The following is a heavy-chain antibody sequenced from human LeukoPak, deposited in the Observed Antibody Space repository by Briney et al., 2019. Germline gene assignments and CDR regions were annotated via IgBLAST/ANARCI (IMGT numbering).Heavy chain of an antibody. CDR2: IIPILGIA. CDR1: RGTFSSYA. CDR3: ARGGTIFGVVTPFDY. Sequence: GSSVKVSCKASRGTFSSYAISWVRQAPGQGLEWMGRIIPILGIANYAQKFQGRVTITTDESTSTAYMELSSLRSEDTAVYYCARGGTIFGVVTPFDYWGQGTLVTVSS. V-gene: IGHV1-69*04. D-gene: IGHD3-3*01. J-gene: IGHJ4*02.